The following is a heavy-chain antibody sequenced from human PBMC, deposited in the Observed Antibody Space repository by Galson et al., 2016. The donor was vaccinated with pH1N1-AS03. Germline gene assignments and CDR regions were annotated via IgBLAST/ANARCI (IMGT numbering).Heavy chain of an antibody. CDR3: TRRGRDWSPDI. CDR2: IRSKTYGGT. D-gene: IGHD3/OR15-3a*01. J-gene: IGHJ3*02. V-gene: IGHV3-49*04. CDR1: GFTFGDYA. Sequence: SLRLSCAASGFTFGDYAMSWVRQAPGKGLEWLGLIRSKTYGGTEYAASVKGRFTISRDDSRSIVYLQMISLKTEDTALYHCTRRGRDWSPDIWGQGTMVTVSS.